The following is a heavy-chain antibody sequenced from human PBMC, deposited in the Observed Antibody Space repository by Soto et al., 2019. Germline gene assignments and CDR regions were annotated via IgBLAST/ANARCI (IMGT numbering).Heavy chain of an antibody. CDR3: ARDSPPVDY. CDR2: IIPMLGIA. J-gene: IGHJ4*02. V-gene: IGHV1-69*04. Sequence: SVKVSCKASGYSFTNYDIHWVRQAAGQGLEWMGRIIPMLGIANYAQKFQGRVTITADKSTSTAYMELRSLTSDDTAVYYCARDSPPVDYWGQGTLVTVSS. CDR1: GYSFTNYD.